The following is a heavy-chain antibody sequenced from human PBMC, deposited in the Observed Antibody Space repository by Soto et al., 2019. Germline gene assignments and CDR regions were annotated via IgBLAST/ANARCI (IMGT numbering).Heavy chain of an antibody. J-gene: IGHJ5*02. Sequence: EVQLVESGGGLVKPGGSLRLSCAASGFTFNTYDMNWLRQAPGKVLEWVSSITTSSAYIYYADSLKGRITISRDNAKNSLFLQMKSLRAEDTAVYYCVRSGTARLLRHSWFDTWGQGTLVTVSS. CDR3: VRSGTARLLRHSWFDT. CDR1: GFTFNTYD. V-gene: IGHV3-21*01. D-gene: IGHD2-21*01. CDR2: ITTSSAYI.